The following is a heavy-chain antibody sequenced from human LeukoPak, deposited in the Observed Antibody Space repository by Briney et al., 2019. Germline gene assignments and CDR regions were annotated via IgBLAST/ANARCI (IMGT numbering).Heavy chain of an antibody. J-gene: IGHJ3*02. V-gene: IGHV1-2*02. CDR2: INPNSGGT. Sequence: ASLKVSCMASGYTFTAYYMRWVRQAPGQGLEWMGWINPNSGGTKDAQNFQGRVTMTRDTTISTAYMELSSLRSDDTAVYYCARDRGGDAFDIWGQGTMVTVSS. CDR1: GYTFTAYY. D-gene: IGHD3-10*01. CDR3: ARDRGGDAFDI.